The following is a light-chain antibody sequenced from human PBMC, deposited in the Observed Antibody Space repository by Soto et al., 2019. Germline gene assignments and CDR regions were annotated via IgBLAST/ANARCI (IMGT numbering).Light chain of an antibody. Sequence: DIQMTQSPSSLSASVGDRVTITCRASQTISSYLNWYQQKLRKAPKLLIYTASSLQSGVPSRFSGSGSGTDFTLTISSLQPEDFATYYCQQSHGIPYTFGQGTKLEIK. V-gene: IGKV1-39*01. CDR1: QTISSY. CDR2: TAS. CDR3: QQSHGIPYT. J-gene: IGKJ2*01.